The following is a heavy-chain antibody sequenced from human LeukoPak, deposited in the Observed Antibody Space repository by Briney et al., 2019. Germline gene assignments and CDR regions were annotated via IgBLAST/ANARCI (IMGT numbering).Heavy chain of an antibody. D-gene: IGHD1-26*01. CDR1: GFTFSSYG. CDR3: ARGLDSRRELAPFDY. CDR2: ISYDGTNK. V-gene: IGHV3-30*03. Sequence: GRSLRLSCAASGFTFSSYGMHWVRQAPGKGLEWVAVISYDGTNKYYADSVRGRFTISRDNSKNTLYLQMNSLRAEDTAVYYCARGLDSRRELAPFDYWGQGTLVSVSS. J-gene: IGHJ4*02.